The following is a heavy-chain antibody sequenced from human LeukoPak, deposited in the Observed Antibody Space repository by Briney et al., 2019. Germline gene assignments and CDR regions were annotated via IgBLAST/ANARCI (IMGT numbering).Heavy chain of an antibody. CDR1: GFTFSSYG. CDR2: ISYDGSNK. CDR3: AKDRRKAYDSSCSYFDY. D-gene: IGHD3-22*01. Sequence: PGRSLRLSCAASGFTFSSYGMHWVRQAPGKGLEWVAVISYDGSNKYYADSVKGRFTISRDNSKNTLYLQMNSLRAEDTAVYYCAKDRRKAYDSSCSYFDYWGQGTLVTVSS. V-gene: IGHV3-30*18. J-gene: IGHJ4*02.